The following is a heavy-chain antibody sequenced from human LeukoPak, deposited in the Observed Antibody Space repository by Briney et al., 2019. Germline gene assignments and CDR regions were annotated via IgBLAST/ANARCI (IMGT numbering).Heavy chain of an antibody. J-gene: IGHJ6*02. CDR2: INHSGST. CDR1: GGSFSGYY. V-gene: IGHV4-34*01. D-gene: IGHD3-3*01. Sequence: SETLSLTCAVYGGSFSGYYWSWIRQPPGKGLEWIGEINHSGSTNYNPSLKSRVTISVDTSKNRFSLKLSSVTAADTAVYYCARVSIFGVVIYYYYGMDVWGQGTTVTVSS. CDR3: ARVSIFGVVIYYYYGMDV.